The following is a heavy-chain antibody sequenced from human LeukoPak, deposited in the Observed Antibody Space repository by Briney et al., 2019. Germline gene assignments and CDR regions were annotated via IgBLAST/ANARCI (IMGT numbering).Heavy chain of an antibody. CDR1: GYTFTSYG. V-gene: IGHV1-18*01. Sequence: ASVKVSCKASGYTFTSYGISWVRQAPGQGLEWMGWISAYNGNTNYAQKLQGRVTMTTDTPTSTAYMELRSLRSDDTAVDYCARVVVDPGYAYGMDVWGQGTTVTVSS. CDR3: ARVVVDPGYAYGMDV. J-gene: IGHJ6*02. CDR2: ISAYNGNT. D-gene: IGHD5-18*01.